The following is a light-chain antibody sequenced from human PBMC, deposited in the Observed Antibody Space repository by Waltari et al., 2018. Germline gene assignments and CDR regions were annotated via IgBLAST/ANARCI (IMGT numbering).Light chain of an antibody. J-gene: IGKJ1*01. CDR3: QQYDNWLGT. V-gene: IGKV3-15*01. CDR2: GAS. Sequence: EIVMTQSPATLSVFPGERATLSCRASHNIRSNLAWYQHKPGQAPRLLIYGASTRATGIPVRFSGSGSGTEFTLTISSLQSEDFAVYFCQQYDNWLGTFGQGTKVEIK. CDR1: HNIRSN.